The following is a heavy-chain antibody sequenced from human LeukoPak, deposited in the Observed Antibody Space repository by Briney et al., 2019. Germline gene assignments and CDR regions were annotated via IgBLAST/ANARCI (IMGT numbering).Heavy chain of an antibody. J-gene: IGHJ5*02. D-gene: IGHD2-2*01. CDR2: ISSSSSYI. V-gene: IGHV3-21*01. CDR3: ANQFAPRTGWFDP. CDR1: GFTFSSYS. Sequence: GGSLRLSCAASGFTFSSYSMNWVRQAPGKGLEWVSSISSSSSYIYYADSVKGRFTISRDNAKDSLYLQMNSLRAEDTAVYYCANQFAPRTGWFDPWGQGTLVTVSS.